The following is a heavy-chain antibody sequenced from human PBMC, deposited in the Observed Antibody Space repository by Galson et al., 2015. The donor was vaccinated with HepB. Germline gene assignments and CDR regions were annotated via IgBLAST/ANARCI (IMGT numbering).Heavy chain of an antibody. Sequence: SLRLSCAASGFTFSSYGMHWVRQAPGKGLEWVAVIWYDGSNKYYADSVKGRFTISRDNSKNTLYLQMSSLRAEDTAVYYCARDRYYGSGSYYNLFYYYMDVWGKGTTVTVSS. D-gene: IGHD3-10*01. J-gene: IGHJ6*03. V-gene: IGHV3-33*01. CDR2: IWYDGSNK. CDR1: GFTFSSYG. CDR3: ARDRYYGSGSYYNLFYYYMDV.